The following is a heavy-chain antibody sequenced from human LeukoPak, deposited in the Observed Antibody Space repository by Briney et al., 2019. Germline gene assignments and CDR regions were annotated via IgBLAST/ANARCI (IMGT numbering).Heavy chain of an antibody. CDR2: IYHSGST. D-gene: IGHD3-16*01. CDR1: GGSISSSHW. V-gene: IGHV4-4*02. J-gene: IGHJ6*03. Sequence: SETLSLTCAVSGGSISSSHWWSWVRQPPGKGLKWIGEIYHSGSTNYNPSLKSRVTISVDKSKNQFSLKLSSVTAADTAVYYCARGGVKGYYYYMDVWGKGTTVTVSS. CDR3: ARGGVKGYYYYMDV.